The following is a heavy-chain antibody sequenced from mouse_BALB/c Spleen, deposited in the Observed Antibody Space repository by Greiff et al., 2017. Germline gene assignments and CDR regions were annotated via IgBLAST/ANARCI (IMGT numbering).Heavy chain of an antibody. CDR2: IYPGDGDT. CDR3: ARDYYGSSYYAMDY. J-gene: IGHJ4*01. CDR1: GYTFTSYW. D-gene: IGHD1-1*01. Sequence: LQESGAELARPGASVKLSCKASGYTFTSYWMQWVKQRPGQGLEWIGAIYPGDGDTRYTQKFKGKATLTADKSSSTAYMQLSSLASEDSAVYYCARDYYGSSYYAMDYWGQGTSVTVSS. V-gene: IGHV1-87*01.